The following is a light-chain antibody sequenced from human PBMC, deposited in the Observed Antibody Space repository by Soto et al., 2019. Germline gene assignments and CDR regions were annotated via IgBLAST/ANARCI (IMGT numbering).Light chain of an antibody. CDR1: QSINSW. CDR3: QQYHGFPGT. J-gene: IGKJ1*01. V-gene: IGKV1-5*03. Sequence: DIQMTQSPSTLSASIGDRVTITCRASQSINSWLAWHQQKPGKAPKLLIYKASYLEGGVPSRFSGSASGTEFTLTISSLPPDDFATEYCQQYHGFPGTFGQGTRVEIK. CDR2: KAS.